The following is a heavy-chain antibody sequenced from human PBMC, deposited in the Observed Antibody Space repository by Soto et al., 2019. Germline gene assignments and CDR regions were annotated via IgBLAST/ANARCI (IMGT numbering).Heavy chain of an antibody. V-gene: IGHV3-23*01. CDR3: AKSYDFWSGPFDY. Sequence: GGSLRLSCAASGFTFSTYAMAWVRQAPGKGLEWVSAITGSGGDTYYADSVQGRFIISRDNSMNTLYLQMGSLRAEDTAVYYCAKSYDFWSGPFDYWGQGIPVTVSS. J-gene: IGHJ4*02. CDR1: GFTFSTYA. D-gene: IGHD3-3*01. CDR2: ITGSGGDT.